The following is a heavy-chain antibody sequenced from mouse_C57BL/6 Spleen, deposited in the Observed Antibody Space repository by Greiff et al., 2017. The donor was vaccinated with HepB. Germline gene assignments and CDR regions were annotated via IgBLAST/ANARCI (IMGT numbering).Heavy chain of an antibody. D-gene: IGHD2-1*01. CDR2: IRNKANNHAT. V-gene: IGHV6-6*01. J-gene: IGHJ4*01. CDR1: GFTFSDAW. Sequence: EVQWVESGGGLVQPGGSMKLSCAASGFTFSDAWMDWVRQSPEKGLEWVAEIRNKANNHATYYAESVKGRFTISRDDSKSSVYLQMNSLRAEDTGIYYCTRHNYYYSYAMDYWGQGTSVTVSS. CDR3: TRHNYYYSYAMDY.